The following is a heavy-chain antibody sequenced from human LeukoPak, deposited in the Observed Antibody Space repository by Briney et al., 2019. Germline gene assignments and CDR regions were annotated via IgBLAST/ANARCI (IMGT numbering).Heavy chain of an antibody. CDR1: AFTFSTYA. V-gene: IGHV3-23*01. CDR2: ISGSGVST. Sequence: GGSLRLSCAASAFTFSTYAMSWVRQAPGKGLEWVLVISGSGVSTYYADSVKGRFTISRDNSENTLYLQMNSLRAGDTAVYYCARAVPMARGVNYYDYWGQGTLVTVSS. CDR3: ARAVPMARGVNYYDY. J-gene: IGHJ4*02. D-gene: IGHD3-10*01.